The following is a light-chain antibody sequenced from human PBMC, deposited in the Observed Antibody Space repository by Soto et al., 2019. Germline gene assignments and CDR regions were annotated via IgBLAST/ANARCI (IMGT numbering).Light chain of an antibody. Sequence: QSVLTQPPSVSAAPGQKVTISCSGTSSNIGNNFVSWYQQLPGTTPKLLIYDDNVRPSGVPDRFSGSKSGTSATLGITGLQTGDEADYYCGAWGGGLSAVAFGGATNLTVL. CDR3: GAWGGGLSAVA. V-gene: IGLV1-51*01. CDR1: SSNIGNNF. CDR2: DDN. J-gene: IGLJ2*01.